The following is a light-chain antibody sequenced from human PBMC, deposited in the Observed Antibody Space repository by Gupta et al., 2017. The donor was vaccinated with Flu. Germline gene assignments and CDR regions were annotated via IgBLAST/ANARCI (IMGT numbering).Light chain of an antibody. Sequence: SSELTQDPAVSVALGQTVRITCQGDSLRSYYASWYQQKPRQAPVLVIYGKNNRPSGIPDRFSGSSSGNTASLTITGAQAEDEADYYCNSRDSSGYHYVFGTGTTVTVL. CDR1: SLRSYY. CDR2: GKN. CDR3: NSRDSSGYHYV. J-gene: IGLJ1*01. V-gene: IGLV3-19*01.